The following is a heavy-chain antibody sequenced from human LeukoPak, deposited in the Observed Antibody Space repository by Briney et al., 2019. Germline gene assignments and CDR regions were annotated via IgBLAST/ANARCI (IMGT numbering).Heavy chain of an antibody. Sequence: PGGSLRLSCAASGFTFSNYVMNWVRQAPGKGLEWVSVISTAGGLTFYANSVKGRFTISRDNAKDSLYLQMNSVRADDTAVYYCARMSSSSWYVCDYWGQGTLVTVAS. V-gene: IGHV3-21*01. CDR3: ARMSSSSWYVCDY. CDR1: GFTFSNYV. J-gene: IGHJ4*02. D-gene: IGHD6-13*01. CDR2: ISTAGGLT.